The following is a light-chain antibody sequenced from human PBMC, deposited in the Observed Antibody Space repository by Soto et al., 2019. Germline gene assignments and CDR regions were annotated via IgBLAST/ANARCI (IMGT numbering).Light chain of an antibody. CDR2: GAF. CDR1: PSVTNF. CDR3: QQRNVWPPVT. V-gene: IGKV3-11*01. Sequence: EVVLTQYPATLSFSPGERATLSWRASPSVTNFLAWYQQKPGQAPRLLIYGAFNRATGIPARFSGSGSGTDFTLTISSLEPEDSAVYYCQQRNVWPPVTFGQGTRLEIK. J-gene: IGKJ5*01.